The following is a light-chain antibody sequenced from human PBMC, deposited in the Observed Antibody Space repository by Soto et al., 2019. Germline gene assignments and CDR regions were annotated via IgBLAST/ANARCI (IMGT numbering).Light chain of an antibody. V-gene: IGKV1-5*01. CDR1: QSISSW. CDR3: QQLYTLPFT. J-gene: IGKJ5*01. CDR2: DAS. Sequence: DIQMPQSPSTLSASVGDSVTITCRASQSISSWLAWYQQKPGKAHKLLIYDASSLESGVPSRFSGSGSGTEFTLTISGLLPEDFAAYHCQQLYTLPFTVGQGTRLEIK.